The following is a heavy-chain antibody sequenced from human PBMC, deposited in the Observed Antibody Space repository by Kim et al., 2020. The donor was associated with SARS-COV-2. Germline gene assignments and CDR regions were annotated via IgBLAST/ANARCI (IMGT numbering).Heavy chain of an antibody. CDR1: GGSVSSGSYY. J-gene: IGHJ6*02. D-gene: IGHD2-15*01. V-gene: IGHV4-61*01. CDR2: IYYSGST. CDR3: ARVNHFGYCSGGSCYDYYGMDV. Sequence: SETLSLTCTVSGGSVSSGSYYWSWIRQPPGKGLEWIGYIYYSGSTNYNPSLKSRVTISVDTSKNQFSPKLSSVTAADTAVYYCARVNHFGYCSGGSCYDYYGMDVWGQGTTVTVSS.